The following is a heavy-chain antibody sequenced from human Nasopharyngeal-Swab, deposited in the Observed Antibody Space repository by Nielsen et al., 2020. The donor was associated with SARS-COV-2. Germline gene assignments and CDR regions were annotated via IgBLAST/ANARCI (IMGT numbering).Heavy chain of an antibody. CDR2: IGAYNGNT. CDR3: ARHYDFWSGYLPYYFDY. CDR1: GYTFTSYG. Sequence: ASVKVSCKASGYTFTSYGISWVRQAPGQGLEWMGWIGAYNGNTSYAQKLQGRVTMTTDTSTSTAYMELRSLRSDDTAVYYCARHYDFWSGYLPYYFDYWGQGTLVTVSS. D-gene: IGHD3-3*01. J-gene: IGHJ4*02. V-gene: IGHV1-18*01.